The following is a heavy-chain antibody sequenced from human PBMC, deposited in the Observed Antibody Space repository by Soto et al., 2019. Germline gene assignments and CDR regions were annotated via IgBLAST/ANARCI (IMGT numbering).Heavy chain of an antibody. CDR3: AGRTYYFDY. CDR2: ILDDGSNK. J-gene: IGHJ4*02. V-gene: IGHV3-33*01. CDR1: GFTVSNYG. Sequence: QVQLVESGGDVVQPGRSLRLSCAAAGFTVSNYGMHWARQAPGKGLEWLAAILDDGSNKYYADSVKVRFTISRDNSKNTLYLQMNSLRAEDTAVYYCAGRTYYFDYCGQGTLVTDS.